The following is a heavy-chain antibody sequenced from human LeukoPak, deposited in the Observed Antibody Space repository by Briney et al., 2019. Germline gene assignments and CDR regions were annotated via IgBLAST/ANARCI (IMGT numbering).Heavy chain of an antibody. V-gene: IGHV4-61*02. D-gene: IGHD3-16*02. CDR1: GGSISSGSYY. CDR2: IYTSGST. J-gene: IGHJ4*02. Sequence: SETLSLTCTVSGGSISSGSYYWSWIRQPAGKGLEWIRRIYTSGSTSYNPSLKSRVTISVDTSKNQFSLKLSSVTAADTAVYYCARQLRLGELSPALFDYWGQGTLVTVSS. CDR3: ARQLRLGELSPALFDY.